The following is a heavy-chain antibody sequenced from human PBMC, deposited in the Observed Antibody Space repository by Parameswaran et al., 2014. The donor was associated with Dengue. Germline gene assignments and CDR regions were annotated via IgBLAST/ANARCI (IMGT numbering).Heavy chain of an antibody. Sequence: VRQAPGKGLEWIGYIYYSGSTYYNPSLKSRVTISVDTSKNQFSLKLSSVTAADTAVYYCARIITMVRGVNGFDYWGQGTLVTVSS. CDR2: IYYSGST. V-gene: IGHV4-31*02. CDR3: ARIITMVRGVNGFDY. J-gene: IGHJ4*02. D-gene: IGHD3-10*01.